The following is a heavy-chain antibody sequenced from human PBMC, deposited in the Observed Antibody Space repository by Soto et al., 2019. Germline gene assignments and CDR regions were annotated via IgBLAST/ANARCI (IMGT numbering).Heavy chain of an antibody. CDR2: ISYDGSNK. CDR3: AVRGDIVLVPAATPLFFDY. Sequence: QVQLVESGGGVVQPGRSLRLSCAASGFTFSSYAMHWVRQAPGKGLEWVAVISYDGSNKYYADSVKGRFTISRDNSKNTLYLQMNSLRAEDTAAYYCAVRGDIVLVPAATPLFFDYWGQGTLVTVSS. CDR1: GFTFSSYA. V-gene: IGHV3-30-3*01. J-gene: IGHJ4*02. D-gene: IGHD2-2*01.